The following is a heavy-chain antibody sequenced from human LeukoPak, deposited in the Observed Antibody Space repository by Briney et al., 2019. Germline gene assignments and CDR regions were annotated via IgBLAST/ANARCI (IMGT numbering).Heavy chain of an antibody. CDR3: ATSSNAPGNH. D-gene: IGHD2-2*01. CDR2: ISGSGGST. CDR1: GFTFSSYA. Sequence: GGSLRLSCAASGFTFSSYAMSWVRQAPGKGLEWVSAISGSGGSTYYADSVKGRFTISGDNAQNSLNLQMNSLRAEDTAVYYCATSSNAPGNHWGQGTLVTVSS. J-gene: IGHJ5*02. V-gene: IGHV3-23*01.